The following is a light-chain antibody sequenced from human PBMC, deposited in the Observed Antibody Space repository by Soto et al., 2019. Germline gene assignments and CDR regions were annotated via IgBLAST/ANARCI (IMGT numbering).Light chain of an antibody. Sequence: SYELTQPPSVSVAPGQTARLTCGGNNIGTKSVHWYQQRPGQAPVLVVYDDSDRPPGIPERFSGSNSGNTATLTINRVEAGDEADYYCQVWDTSSDHVVFGGGTKLTVL. CDR2: DDS. J-gene: IGLJ2*01. V-gene: IGLV3-21*02. CDR1: NIGTKS. CDR3: QVWDTSSDHVV.